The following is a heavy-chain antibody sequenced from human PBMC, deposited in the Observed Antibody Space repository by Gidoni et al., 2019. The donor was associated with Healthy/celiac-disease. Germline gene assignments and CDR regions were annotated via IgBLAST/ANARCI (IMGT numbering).Heavy chain of an antibody. Sequence: EVQLVESGGGLVQPGGSLRLSCAASVFTFLRYEMNWVRQAPGKGLEWVSYISSSGSTIYYADSVKGRFTISRDNAKNSLYLQMNSLRAEDTAVYYCARGEYCSGGSCFHYNWFDPWGQGTLVTVSS. CDR2: ISSSGSTI. CDR3: ARGEYCSGGSCFHYNWFDP. V-gene: IGHV3-48*03. D-gene: IGHD2-15*01. J-gene: IGHJ5*02. CDR1: VFTFLRYE.